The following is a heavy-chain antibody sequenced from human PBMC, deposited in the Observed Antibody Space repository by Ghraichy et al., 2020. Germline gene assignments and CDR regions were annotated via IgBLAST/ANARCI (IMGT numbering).Heavy chain of an antibody. Sequence: ASVKVSCKASGYTFTGYYMHWVRQAPGQGLEWMGWINPNSGGTNYAQKFQGRVTMTRDTSISTAYMELSRLRSDDTAVYYCARSRAPQSNFNSGYDLIYYFDYWGQGTLVTVSS. D-gene: IGHD5-12*01. CDR1: GYTFTGYY. V-gene: IGHV1-2*02. J-gene: IGHJ4*02. CDR3: ARSRAPQSNFNSGYDLIYYFDY. CDR2: INPNSGGT.